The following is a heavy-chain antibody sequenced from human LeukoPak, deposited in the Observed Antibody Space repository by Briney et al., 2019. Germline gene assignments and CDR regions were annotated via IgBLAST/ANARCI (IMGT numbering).Heavy chain of an antibody. Sequence: GGSLRLSCAASGFTFSSYEMNWVRQAPGKGLEWVSYISSSGSTIYYADSVKGRFTISRDNAKNSLYLQMNSLRAEDTAVYYCARAGSSGWLSVGYYMDVWGKGTTVTVSS. V-gene: IGHV3-48*03. J-gene: IGHJ6*03. D-gene: IGHD6-19*01. CDR2: ISSSGSTI. CDR3: ARAGSSGWLSVGYYMDV. CDR1: GFTFSSYE.